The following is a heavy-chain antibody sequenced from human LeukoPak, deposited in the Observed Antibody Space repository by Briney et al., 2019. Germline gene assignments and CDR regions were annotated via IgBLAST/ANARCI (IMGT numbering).Heavy chain of an antibody. CDR3: AREGWELLTFDY. CDR2: IYYSGST. V-gene: IGHV4-59*01. D-gene: IGHD1-26*01. J-gene: IGHJ4*02. CDR1: GDSITNSY. Sequence: SETLSLTCTVSGDSITNSYWSWIRQPPGKGLEWIAYIYYSGSTNYNPSLKSRVTISVDTSKNQFSLKLSSVTAADTAVYYCAREGWELLTFDYWGQGTLVTVSS.